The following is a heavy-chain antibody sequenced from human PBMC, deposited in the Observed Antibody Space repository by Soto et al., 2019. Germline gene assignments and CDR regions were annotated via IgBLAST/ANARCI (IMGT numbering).Heavy chain of an antibody. CDR2: ISAYNGNT. CDR1: GYTFTSYG. CDR3: ARGRWELLGYYYYGMDV. J-gene: IGHJ6*02. Sequence: QVQLVQSGAEVKKPGASVKVSCKASGYTFTSYGISWVRQAPGQGLEWMGWISAYNGNTNYAQKLQGRVTMTTDTSTSSAYMELTRLRSDDTAVYYCARGRWELLGYYYYGMDVWGQGTTVTVSS. V-gene: IGHV1-18*01. D-gene: IGHD1-26*01.